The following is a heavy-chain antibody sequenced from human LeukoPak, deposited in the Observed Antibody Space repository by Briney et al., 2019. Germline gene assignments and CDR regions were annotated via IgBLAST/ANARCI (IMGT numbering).Heavy chain of an antibody. Sequence: GESLEISCKGSGYRFYSQWIGWVGQMPGKGLEWMGIIYPGDSDTRYSPSFEGQVTISADKSINTAYLQWSTLKASDTAMYYCARRFGSSPADIYFDYWGQGTLVTVPS. J-gene: IGHJ4*02. CDR2: IYPGDSDT. CDR3: ARRFGSSPADIYFDY. V-gene: IGHV5-51*01. D-gene: IGHD6-6*01. CDR1: GYRFYSQW.